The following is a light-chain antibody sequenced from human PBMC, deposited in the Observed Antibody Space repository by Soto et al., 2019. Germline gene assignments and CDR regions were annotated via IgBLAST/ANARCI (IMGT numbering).Light chain of an antibody. CDR3: QHYGSSTGA. CDR1: QSVSSNS. V-gene: IGKV3-20*01. J-gene: IGKJ3*01. Sequence: EIVLTQSPGTLSLSPGERATLSCRASQSVSSNSLAWYQQKPGQAPRLLIYGASSRATGIPDRFSGSGSGTDFTLTISRLEPEDFALYYCQHYGSSTGAFGPGTKVDFK. CDR2: GAS.